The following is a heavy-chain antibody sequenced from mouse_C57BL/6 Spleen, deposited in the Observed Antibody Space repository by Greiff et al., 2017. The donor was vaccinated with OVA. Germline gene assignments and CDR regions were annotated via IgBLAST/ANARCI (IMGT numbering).Heavy chain of an antibody. J-gene: IGHJ2*01. Sequence: QVQLQQPGAELVKPGASVKMSCKASGYTFTSYWITWVKQRPGQGLEWIGDIYPSDSETHYNQKFKDKATLTVDKSSSTAYMQLSSLTSEDSAVYYCARSGGWLRGYFDYWGQGTTLTVSS. D-gene: IGHD2-2*01. CDR2: IYPSDSET. CDR3: ARSGGWLRGYFDY. CDR1: GYTFTSYW. V-gene: IGHV1-61*01.